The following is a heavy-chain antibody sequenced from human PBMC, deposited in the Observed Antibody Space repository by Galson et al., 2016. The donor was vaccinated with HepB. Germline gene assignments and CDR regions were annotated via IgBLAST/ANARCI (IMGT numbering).Heavy chain of an antibody. V-gene: IGHV3-30*18. CDR2: TSFDDNYK. D-gene: IGHD3-16*02. CDR3: AKTLEAFAAVIVFPLDN. J-gene: IGHJ4*02. Sequence: SLRLSCAASGFTVNMFGMHWVRQAPGKGLEWVAVTSFDDNYKYYADSVKGRFSISRDNSKNTVYLQMNSLRPEDTAVYCCAKTLEAFAAVIVFPLDNWGQGTRVTVSS. CDR1: GFTVNMFG.